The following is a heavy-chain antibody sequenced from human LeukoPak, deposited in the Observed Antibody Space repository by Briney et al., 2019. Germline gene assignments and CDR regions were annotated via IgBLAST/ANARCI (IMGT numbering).Heavy chain of an antibody. D-gene: IGHD2-2*01. V-gene: IGHV4-31*03. CDR2: IYYSGST. CDR3: ARTPSRGVVVPAAALVDAFDI. CDR1: GGSISSGGYY. Sequence: SETLSLTCTVSGGSISSGGYYWSWIRQHPGKGLEWIGYIYYSGSTYYNPSLKSRVTISVDTSKNQFSLKLSSVTAADTAVYYCARTPSRGVVVPAAALVDAFDIWGQGTMVTVSS. J-gene: IGHJ3*02.